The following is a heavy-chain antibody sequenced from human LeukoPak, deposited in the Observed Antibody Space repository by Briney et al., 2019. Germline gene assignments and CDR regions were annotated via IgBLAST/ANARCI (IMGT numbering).Heavy chain of an antibody. D-gene: IGHD3-16*01. CDR1: GFTYSSYS. Sequence: GGSLRLSCTASGFTYSSYSMHWVRQAPGKGLEWVSGIQRDGSSPTCADSVKGRFTISRDNAKGSVYLQMNILRAEDTAVYYCSRGHYGPDYWGQGTLVTVSS. V-gene: IGHV3-74*01. CDR3: SRGHYGPDY. J-gene: IGHJ4*02. CDR2: IQRDGSSP.